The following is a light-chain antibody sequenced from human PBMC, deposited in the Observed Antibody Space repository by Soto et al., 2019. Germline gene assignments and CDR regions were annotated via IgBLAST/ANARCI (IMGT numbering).Light chain of an antibody. CDR2: GAS. CDR3: QQYDNWPRT. Sequence: EIVMTQTPATLSVXXXXXAXXSCRAXQSVSSNLAWYQQRPGQTPRVLIYGASTRAAGIPARFSGSGSGTEFTLTISSLQSEDFAVYYCQQYDNWPRTXGQGTKVDIK. V-gene: IGKV3-15*01. J-gene: IGKJ1*01. CDR1: QSVSSN.